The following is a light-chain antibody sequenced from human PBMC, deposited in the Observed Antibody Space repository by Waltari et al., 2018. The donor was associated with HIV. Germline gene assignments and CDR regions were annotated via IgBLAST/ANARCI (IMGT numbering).Light chain of an antibody. CDR1: ISNIGSNT. CDR2: SNN. Sequence: QSVLTQPPSASGTPGKRVTISCSGNISNIGSNTVSCYQQLPGTAPKLLIYSNNQRPSGVPDRFSGSKSGTSASLAISGLQSEDEADYYCAAWDDSLNGWVFGGGTKLTVL. J-gene: IGLJ3*02. CDR3: AAWDDSLNGWV. V-gene: IGLV1-44*01.